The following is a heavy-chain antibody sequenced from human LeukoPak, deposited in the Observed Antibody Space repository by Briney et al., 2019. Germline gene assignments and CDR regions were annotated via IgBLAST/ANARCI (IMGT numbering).Heavy chain of an antibody. J-gene: IGHJ4*02. CDR2: VRRKAYGGTT. D-gene: IGHD5-24*01. CDR1: GFTLEDYA. CDR3: TRAGTGSHWGYNYRRYFDY. V-gene: IGHV3-49*03. Sequence: GGSLRLSCTASGFTLEDYAMSGLGQAPPKGRDGVGLVRRKAYGGTTEYAASVKGRFTISRDDSKSIAYLQMNSLTAEDTAVYYCTRAGTGSHWGYNYRRYFDYWGQGTLVTDSS.